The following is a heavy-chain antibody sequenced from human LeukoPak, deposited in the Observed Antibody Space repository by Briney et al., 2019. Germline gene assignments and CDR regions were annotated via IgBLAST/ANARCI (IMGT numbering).Heavy chain of an antibody. J-gene: IGHJ3*02. D-gene: IGHD2/OR15-2a*01. CDR2: IRSKANSYAT. CDR1: GFTFSGSA. Sequence: GGSLRLTCAASGFTFSGSAMHWVRQASGKGLEWVGRIRSKANSYATAYAASGKGRLTISRDDSQNTAYLQMNSMKPEDTAVYYCAFLSVAFDIWGQGTMVTVSS. CDR3: AFLSVAFDI. V-gene: IGHV3-73*01.